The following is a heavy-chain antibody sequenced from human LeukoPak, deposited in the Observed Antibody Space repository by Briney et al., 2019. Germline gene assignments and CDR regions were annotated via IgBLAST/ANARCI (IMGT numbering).Heavy chain of an antibody. V-gene: IGHV4-59*08. D-gene: IGHD3-22*01. J-gene: IGHJ4*02. CDR2: IYYSGST. Sequence: SETLSLTCTVSGGPISSYYWSWIRQPPGKGLEWIGYIYYSGSTNYNPSLKSRVTISVDTSKNQFSLKLSSVTAADTAVYYCARGLTAYDSSGYTLDYWGQGTLVTVSS. CDR1: GGPISSYY. CDR3: ARGLTAYDSSGYTLDY.